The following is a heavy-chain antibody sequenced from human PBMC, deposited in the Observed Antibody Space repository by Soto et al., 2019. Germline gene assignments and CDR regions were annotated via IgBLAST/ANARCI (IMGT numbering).Heavy chain of an antibody. J-gene: IGHJ6*04. V-gene: IGHV3-53*04. CDR3: ARVPWFTPRQYSMDL. CDR2: FYSDGTR. Sequence: EVQMVESGGGLGQPGGSLRLSCAASGFSVSDNHVSWVRQAPGKGLEWVSVFYSDGTRYYADSVKGRFTITSHSSRNTVYRQMNSLRTEDTAVYYCARVPWFTPRQYSMDLWGKGTTVTVSS. CDR1: GFSVSDNH. D-gene: IGHD3-10*01.